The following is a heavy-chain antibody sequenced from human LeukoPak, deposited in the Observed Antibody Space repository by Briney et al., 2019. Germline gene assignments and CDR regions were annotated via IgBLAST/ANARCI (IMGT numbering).Heavy chain of an antibody. Sequence: SETLSLTCTVSSGSISSYYWSWIRQPPGKGLEWIGYIYYSGSTNYNPSLKSRVTISVDPSKNQFSLTQSSVTAADTASYYPSTARRTAAGPTEYYYYYYYMDVWGKGTTVTVSS. CDR2: IYYSGST. V-gene: IGHV4-59*01. D-gene: IGHD6-13*01. CDR1: SGSISSYY. CDR3: STARRTAAGPTEYYYYYYYMDV. J-gene: IGHJ6*03.